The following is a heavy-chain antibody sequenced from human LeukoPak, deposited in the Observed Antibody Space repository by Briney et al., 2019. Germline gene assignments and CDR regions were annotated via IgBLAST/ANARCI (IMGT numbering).Heavy chain of an antibody. CDR3: ANIFGGNSHRSDY. Sequence: PGGSLRLSCAASGFTFSSAWMSWVRQAPGQGLEWLGRIKTKTDGGTTDYAAPVKGRFTISRDDSKDTLYLQMNSLKSDDTAVYYCANIFGGNSHRSDYWGQGTLVTVSS. J-gene: IGHJ4*02. CDR2: IKTKTDGGTT. CDR1: GFTFSSAW. D-gene: IGHD4-23*01. V-gene: IGHV3-15*01.